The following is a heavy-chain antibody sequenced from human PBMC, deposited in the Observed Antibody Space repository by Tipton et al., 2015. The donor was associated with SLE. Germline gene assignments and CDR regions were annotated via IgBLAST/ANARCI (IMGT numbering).Heavy chain of an antibody. CDR1: GGSFSSYY. Sequence: TLSLTCAVYGGSFSSYYWSWIRQPPGKGLEWIGYIYYSGSTKYNPSLKSRVTISVDTSKNQLSLKLSSVTAADTAVYYCARGKSTFNWFDPWGQGTLVTVSS. V-gene: IGHV4-59*01. CDR3: ARGKSTFNWFDP. CDR2: IYYSGST. J-gene: IGHJ5*02.